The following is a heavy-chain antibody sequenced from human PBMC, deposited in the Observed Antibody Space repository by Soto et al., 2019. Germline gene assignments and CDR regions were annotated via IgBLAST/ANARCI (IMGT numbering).Heavy chain of an antibody. CDR1: GDSIVTSGYY. Sequence: PSETLSLTCSVSGDSIVTSGYYWSCMRQHPGKGLEWIGRIYYTGDTYYNPSLKSQFTMSVDTSKNQFSLTLTSVTAADTAVYFCARDSGLYSSSSFDYWGRGTRVTVSS. V-gene: IGHV4-31*01. CDR3: ARDSGLYSSSSFDY. J-gene: IGHJ4*02. CDR2: IYYTGDT. D-gene: IGHD6-6*01.